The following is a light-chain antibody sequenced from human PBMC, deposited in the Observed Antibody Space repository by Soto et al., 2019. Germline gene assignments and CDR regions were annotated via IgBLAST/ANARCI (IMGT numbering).Light chain of an antibody. Sequence: QSALTQSPSASGTPGQRVTISCSGSSSNIGRNPVNCYQQFPGAAPKLVMYPARSSGSKSGTSASLVIDGLQYEDEADYYCAAWDDSLNGPVFGGGTQLTVL. V-gene: IGLV1-44*01. J-gene: IGLJ3*02. CDR1: SSNIGRNP. CDR3: AAWDDSLNGPV.